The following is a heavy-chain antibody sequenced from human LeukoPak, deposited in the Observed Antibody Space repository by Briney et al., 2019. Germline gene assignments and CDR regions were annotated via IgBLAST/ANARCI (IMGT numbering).Heavy chain of an antibody. Sequence: SQTLSLTCATFGDSVSSNSAAWNWIRQSPSRGLEWLGRTYYRTRWYDEYAESVKSRITINPDSSKNQFSLQLTSVTPEDTAVYYCARDQGFDILTTYYMKGWFDPWGQGTLVTVSS. CDR3: ARDQGFDILTTYYMKGWFDP. D-gene: IGHD3-9*01. CDR1: GDSVSSNSAA. CDR2: TYYRTRWYD. V-gene: IGHV6-1*01. J-gene: IGHJ5*02.